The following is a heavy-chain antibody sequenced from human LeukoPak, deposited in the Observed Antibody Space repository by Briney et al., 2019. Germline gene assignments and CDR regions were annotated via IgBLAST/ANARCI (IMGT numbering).Heavy chain of an antibody. Sequence: SDTLSLTCTVSGYSISSGYYWGWRRQPPGKGQEWIGRIYHSGSTYYNQSFKSRVTISVNTSKNQFSLQLSSVTSADTAVYYCARYDYYGSGSYYDYWGQGTLVTVSS. CDR3: ARYDYYGSGSYYDY. CDR1: GYSISSGYY. V-gene: IGHV4-38-2*02. D-gene: IGHD3-10*01. J-gene: IGHJ4*02. CDR2: IYHSGST.